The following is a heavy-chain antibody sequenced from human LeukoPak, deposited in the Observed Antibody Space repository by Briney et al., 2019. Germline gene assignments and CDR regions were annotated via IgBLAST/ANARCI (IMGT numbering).Heavy chain of an antibody. V-gene: IGHV1-69*13. Sequence: SVKVSCKASGGTFSSYAISWVRQAPGQGLEWMGGIIPIFGTANYAQKFQGRVTITADESTSTAYMELSSLRSEGTAVYYCARDQEEYCGGDCYSGFDYWGQGTLVTVSS. J-gene: IGHJ4*02. CDR1: GGTFSSYA. CDR2: IIPIFGTA. D-gene: IGHD2-21*02. CDR3: ARDQEEYCGGDCYSGFDY.